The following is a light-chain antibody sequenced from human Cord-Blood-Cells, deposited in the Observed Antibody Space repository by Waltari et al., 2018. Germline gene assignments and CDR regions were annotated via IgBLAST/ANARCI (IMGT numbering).Light chain of an antibody. CDR3: QQYDNLLIFT. CDR2: DAS. Sequence: DIQMTQSPSAMSASVGDRVTITCRASQGISNYLAWFQQKPGKAPKLLIYDASNLETGVPSRFSGSGSGTDFTFTISSLQPEDIATYYCQQYDNLLIFTFGPGTKVDIK. CDR1: QGISNY. J-gene: IGKJ3*01. V-gene: IGKV1-33*01.